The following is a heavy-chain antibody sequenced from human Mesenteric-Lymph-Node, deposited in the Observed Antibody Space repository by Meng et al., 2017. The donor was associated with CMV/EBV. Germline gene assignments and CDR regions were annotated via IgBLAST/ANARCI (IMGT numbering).Heavy chain of an antibody. CDR2: ISASGDST. CDR1: GFTFRTHA. CDR3: VRGDIVLVPTELLF. Sequence: GGSLRLSCAASGFTFRTHAMSWVRQTPGKGLEWVSGISASGDSTYYADSVKGRFTVSRDNSKNTFFLQMNSLRAEDTAVYYCVRGDIVLVPTELLFWGQGTLVTVSS. J-gene: IGHJ4*02. D-gene: IGHD2-2*01. V-gene: IGHV3-23*01.